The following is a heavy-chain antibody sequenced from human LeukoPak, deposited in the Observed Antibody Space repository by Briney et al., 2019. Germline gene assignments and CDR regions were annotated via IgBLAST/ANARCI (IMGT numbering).Heavy chain of an antibody. CDR1: GYSFTTYW. J-gene: IGHJ3*02. V-gene: IGHV5-51*01. D-gene: IGHD6-13*01. Sequence: GASLQISCKGSGYSFTTYWIGWVRQMPGKGLEWMGIIYPSDSDTRYSPSFQGQVTISADKSISAAYLHWGSLKASDTAMYYCAKTSSAAGYTRGSFEIWGQGTMVTVSS. CDR3: AKTSSAAGYTRGSFEI. CDR2: IYPSDSDT.